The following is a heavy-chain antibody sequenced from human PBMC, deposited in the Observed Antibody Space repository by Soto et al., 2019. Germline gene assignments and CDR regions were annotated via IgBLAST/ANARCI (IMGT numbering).Heavy chain of an antibody. CDR1: GGSISSGGYY. J-gene: IGHJ4*02. CDR3: ATQSEGYSYGYDYFDY. V-gene: IGHV4-31*03. CDR2: IYYSGST. D-gene: IGHD5-18*01. Sequence: SETLSLTCTVSGGSISSGGYYWSWIRQHPGKGLEWIGYIYYSGSTYYNPSLKSRVTISVDTSKNQFSLKLSSVTAADTAVYYCATQSEGYSYGYDYFDYWGQGTLVTVSS.